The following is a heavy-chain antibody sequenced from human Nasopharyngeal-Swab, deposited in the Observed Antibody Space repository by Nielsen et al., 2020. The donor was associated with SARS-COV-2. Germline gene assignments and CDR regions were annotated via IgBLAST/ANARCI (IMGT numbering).Heavy chain of an antibody. D-gene: IGHD3-3*01. CDR3: APGLPLLRFLEWLLY. Sequence: WARQAPGQGLEWMGGFDPEDGETIYAQKFQGRVTMTEDISTDTAYMELSSLRSEDTAVYYCAPGLPLLRFLEWLLYWGQGTLVTVSS. V-gene: IGHV1-24*01. CDR2: FDPEDGET. J-gene: IGHJ4*02.